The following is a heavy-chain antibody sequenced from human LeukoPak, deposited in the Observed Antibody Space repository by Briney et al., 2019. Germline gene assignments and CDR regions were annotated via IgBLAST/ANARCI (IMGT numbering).Heavy chain of an antibody. CDR3: ARGRWDYYDSSGHKYYFDY. D-gene: IGHD3-22*01. CDR2: ISSSSSYI. Sequence: GGSLRLSCAASGFTFSSYSMNWVRQAPGKGLEWVSSISSSSSYIYYADSVKGRFTISRDNSKNTLYLQMNSLRAEDTAVYYCARGRWDYYDSSGHKYYFDYWGQGTLVTVSS. CDR1: GFTFSSYS. V-gene: IGHV3-21*01. J-gene: IGHJ4*02.